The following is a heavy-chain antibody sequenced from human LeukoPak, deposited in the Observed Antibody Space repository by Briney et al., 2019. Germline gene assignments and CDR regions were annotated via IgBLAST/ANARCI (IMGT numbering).Heavy chain of an antibody. CDR1: GFTFSDYW. CDR3: ATDRKAGTWDPRFNY. V-gene: IGHV3-7*01. CDR2: IRLDDSEK. D-gene: IGHD1-7*01. Sequence: PGGSLRLSCSASGFTFSDYWMTWVRQAPGKGLEWVGNIRLDDSEKNYVDSVKGRFTISRDNAKFSLFLQMNSLRAEDTAIYYCATDRKAGTWDPRFNYWGQGTLVTVSS. J-gene: IGHJ4*02.